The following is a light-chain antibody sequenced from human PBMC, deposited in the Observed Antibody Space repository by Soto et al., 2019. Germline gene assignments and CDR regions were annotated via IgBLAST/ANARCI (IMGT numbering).Light chain of an antibody. CDR1: QSVSTN. CDR2: HAS. J-gene: IGKJ1*01. V-gene: IGKV3D-15*01. Sequence: EIVMTQSPATLSVSPGERATLSCRASQSVSTNLAWYQQKPGQAPRLLIYHASTRAAGIPARFSGSGSGTEFTLTISSLQSEDFAVFHCQQYNNWPPWTFGQGTKVEIK. CDR3: QQYNNWPPWT.